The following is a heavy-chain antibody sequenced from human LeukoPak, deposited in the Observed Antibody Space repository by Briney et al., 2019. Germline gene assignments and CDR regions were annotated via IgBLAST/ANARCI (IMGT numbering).Heavy chain of an antibody. V-gene: IGHV4-59*02. Sequence: SETLSLTCTVSGGSVSSYYWSWIRQPPGKGLEWIGYIYYSGSTNYNPSLKRRVTISVNTSKNQFSLKLSSVTAAETAVYYCAREGDDYGDYVDYWGQGTLVTVSS. CDR2: IYYSGST. CDR1: GGSVSSYY. J-gene: IGHJ4*02. D-gene: IGHD4-17*01. CDR3: AREGDDYGDYVDY.